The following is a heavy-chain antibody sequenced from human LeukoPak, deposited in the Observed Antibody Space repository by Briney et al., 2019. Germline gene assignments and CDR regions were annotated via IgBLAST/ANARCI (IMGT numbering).Heavy chain of an antibody. CDR3: ARGGYSSSWLSGINWFDP. CDR2: MNPNSGNT. J-gene: IGHJ5*02. CDR1: GYTFTGYY. D-gene: IGHD6-13*01. V-gene: IGHV1-8*02. Sequence: ASVKVSCKASGYTFTGYYMHWVRQATGQGLEWMGWMNPNSGNTGYAQKFQGRVTMTRNTSISTAYMELSSLRSEDTAVYYCARGGYSSSWLSGINWFDPWGQGTLVTVSS.